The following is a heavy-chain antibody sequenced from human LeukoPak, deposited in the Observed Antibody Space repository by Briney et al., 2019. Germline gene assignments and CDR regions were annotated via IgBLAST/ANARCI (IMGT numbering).Heavy chain of an antibody. J-gene: IGHJ2*01. CDR2: IIPIFGTA. Sequence: GASVKVSCKASGGTFSSYAISWVRQAPGQGLEWMGGIIPIFGTANYAQKFQGRVTITADESTSTAYMELSSLRSEDTAVYYCASVGRQLPLWYFDLWGRGTLVTVSS. CDR3: ASVGRQLPLWYFDL. CDR1: GGTFSSYA. D-gene: IGHD2-2*01. V-gene: IGHV1-69*13.